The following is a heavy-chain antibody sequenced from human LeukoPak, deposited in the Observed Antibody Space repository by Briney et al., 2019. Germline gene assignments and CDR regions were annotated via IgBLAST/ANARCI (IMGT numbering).Heavy chain of an antibody. D-gene: IGHD3-10*01. CDR1: GFTSSSYG. Sequence: PGGTLRLSCAASGFTSSSYGMSWGRQAPGKGLEWGALIWYDGTNEYYGDSVKGRFTISRDNSKSTLSLQMNSLRPDDTAVYYCARGTYYNGPGRSSMDVWRKGTTVIVSS. CDR2: IWYDGTNE. CDR3: ARGTYYNGPGRSSMDV. J-gene: IGHJ6*04. V-gene: IGHV3-33*01.